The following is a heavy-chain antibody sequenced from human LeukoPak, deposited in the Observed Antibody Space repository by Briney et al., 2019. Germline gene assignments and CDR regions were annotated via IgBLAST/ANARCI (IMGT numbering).Heavy chain of an antibody. D-gene: IGHD1-1*01. CDR1: GASTSSYF. CDR2: IYHSGTT. Sequence: SETLSLTCTVSGASTSSYFWSWIRQPPGKGLEWIGYIYHSGTTAYNPSLKSRVTISGDTSKSQFSLKLTSVTAADTAVYYCARMDNWNWSACRAGSLDCWGQGALVTVSS. V-gene: IGHV4-59*01. CDR3: ARMDNWNWSACRAGSLDC. J-gene: IGHJ4*02.